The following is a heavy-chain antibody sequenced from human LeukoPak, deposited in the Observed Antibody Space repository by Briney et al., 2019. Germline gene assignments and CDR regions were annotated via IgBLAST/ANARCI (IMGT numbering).Heavy chain of an antibody. J-gene: IGHJ4*02. CDR1: GFTFSSYG. CDR3: VIAVAGYFDY. D-gene: IGHD6-19*01. CDR2: IWYDGSNK. Sequence: PGGSLRLSCAASGFTFSSYGMHWVRQAPGKGLEWVAVIWYDGSNKYYADSVKGRFTISRDNSKNTLYLQMNSLRAEDTAVYYCVIAVAGYFDYRGQGTLVTVSS. V-gene: IGHV3-33*01.